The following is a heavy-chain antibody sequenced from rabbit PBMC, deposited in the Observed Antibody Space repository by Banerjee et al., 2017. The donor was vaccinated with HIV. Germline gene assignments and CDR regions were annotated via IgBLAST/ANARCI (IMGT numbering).Heavy chain of an antibody. V-gene: IGHV1S40*01. Sequence: QSLEESGGDLVQPEGSLTLTCTASGFSFSSSYYMCWVRQAPGKGLEWIACIHAGSSGITYYASWAKGRFTISKTSSTTVTLQMTSLTAADTATYFCARDPYGGYHGYGYALNLWGQGTLVTVS. CDR1: GFSFSSSYY. D-gene: IGHD6-1*01. J-gene: IGHJ4*01. CDR2: IHAGSSGIT. CDR3: ARDPYGGYHGYGYALNL.